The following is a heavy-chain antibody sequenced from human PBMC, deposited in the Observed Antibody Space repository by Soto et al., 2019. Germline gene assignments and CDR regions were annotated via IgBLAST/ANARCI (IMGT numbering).Heavy chain of an antibody. CDR3: ARSLVVVTAFYYYGMDV. D-gene: IGHD2-21*02. Sequence: GGSLRLSCAASGFTFSSYGMHWVRQAPGKGLEWVAVIWYDGSNKYYADSVKGRFTISRDNSKNTLYLQMNSLRAEDTAVYYCARSLVVVTAFYYYGMDVWGQGTTVTVSS. J-gene: IGHJ6*02. V-gene: IGHV3-33*01. CDR1: GFTFSSYG. CDR2: IWYDGSNK.